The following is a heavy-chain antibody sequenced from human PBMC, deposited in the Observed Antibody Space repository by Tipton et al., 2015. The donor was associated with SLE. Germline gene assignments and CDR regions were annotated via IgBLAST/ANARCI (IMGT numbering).Heavy chain of an antibody. J-gene: IGHJ3*02. D-gene: IGHD2-2*01. Sequence: TLSLTCTASGGSISSSSYYWGWIRQPPGKGLEWIGYIYYSGSTNYNPSLKSRVTISVDTSKNQFSLKLSSVTAADTAVYYCARAPSAFDIWGQGTMVTVSS. CDR3: ARAPSAFDI. CDR2: IYYSGST. CDR1: GGSISSSSYY. V-gene: IGHV4-61*05.